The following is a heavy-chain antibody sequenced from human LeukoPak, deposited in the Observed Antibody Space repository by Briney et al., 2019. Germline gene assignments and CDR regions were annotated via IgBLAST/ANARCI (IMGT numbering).Heavy chain of an antibody. CDR2: ISGSGGST. CDR3: ARRAGAYSHPYDY. V-gene: IGHV3-23*01. J-gene: IGHJ4*02. CDR1: GFTFSSYA. D-gene: IGHD4/OR15-4a*01. Sequence: GGSLRLSCAASGFTFSSYAMSWVRQAPGKGLEWVSSISGSGGSTYYADYVKGRFTISRDNSKNTLDLQMNSLRAEDTAVYYCARRAGAYSHPYDYWGQGTLVTVSS.